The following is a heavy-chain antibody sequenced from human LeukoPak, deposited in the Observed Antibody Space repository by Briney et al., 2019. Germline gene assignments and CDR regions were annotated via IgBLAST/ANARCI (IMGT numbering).Heavy chain of an antibody. CDR3: ARESSGYFY. D-gene: IGHD3-22*01. V-gene: IGHV3-21*01. Sequence: GGSLRLSCAASGFTFSTYSMNWVRQAPGKGLEWVSSISSGSSFIYYADSVKGRFTISRDNAENSLFLRMNSLRAEDTAVYYCARESSGYFYWGQGTLVTVSS. CDR2: ISSGSSFI. J-gene: IGHJ4*02. CDR1: GFTFSTYS.